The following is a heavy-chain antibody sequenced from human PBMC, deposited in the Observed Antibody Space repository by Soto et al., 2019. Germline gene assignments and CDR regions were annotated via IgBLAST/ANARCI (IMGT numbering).Heavy chain of an antibody. Sequence: EVQLLESGGGLVQPGGSLRLSCAASGFTFSSYAMRWVRQAPGKGLEWVSAISGSGDSTYYADSVKGRFTISRDNSKNTLYLQMNSLRAEDRAVYYCAKRGSGSYYADWGQGTLVTVSS. D-gene: IGHD3-10*01. CDR1: GFTFSSYA. V-gene: IGHV3-23*01. CDR3: AKRGSGSYYAD. CDR2: ISGSGDST. J-gene: IGHJ4*02.